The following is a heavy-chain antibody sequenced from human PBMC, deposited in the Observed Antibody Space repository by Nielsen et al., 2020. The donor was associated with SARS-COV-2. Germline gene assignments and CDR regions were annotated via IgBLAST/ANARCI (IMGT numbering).Heavy chain of an antibody. CDR1: GFSFSSYD. Sequence: GESLKISCAASGFSFSSYDMYWVRRAPGKGLEWMALISYDGNNGYYADSVKGRFTISRDNSKRMLYLQINSLRPEDTAVYHCARGEIGTALFDYWGQGTLVTVSS. J-gene: IGHJ4*02. CDR2: ISYDGNNG. V-gene: IGHV3-30*04. D-gene: IGHD3-16*01. CDR3: ARGEIGTALFDY.